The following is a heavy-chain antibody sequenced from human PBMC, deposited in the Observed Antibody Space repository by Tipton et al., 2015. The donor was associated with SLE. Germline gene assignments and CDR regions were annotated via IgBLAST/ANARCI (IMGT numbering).Heavy chain of an antibody. CDR1: GFTFSSYS. CDR3: ARGIVFGESSYYYYYYMDV. Sequence: LRLSCAASGFTFSSYSMNWIRQPPGKGLEWIGEINHSGNTNHNPSLKSRVTISVDTSKNQFSLKLSSVTAADTAVYYCARGIVFGESSYYYYYYMDVWGKGTTVTVSS. J-gene: IGHJ6*03. CDR2: INHSGNT. D-gene: IGHD3-10*02. V-gene: IGHV4-34*01.